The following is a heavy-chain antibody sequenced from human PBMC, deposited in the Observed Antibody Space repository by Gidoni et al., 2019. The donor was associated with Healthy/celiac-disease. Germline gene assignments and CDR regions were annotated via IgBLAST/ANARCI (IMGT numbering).Heavy chain of an antibody. Sequence: QVQLVESGGGVVQPGRSLRLSGAASGLTFSSYGMHWVRQAPGKGLEWVAVISYDGSNKYYADSVKGRFTISRDNSKNTLYLQMNSLRAEDTAVYYCAKVEDIVVVVAYFDYWGQGTLVTVSS. CDR1: GLTFSSYG. CDR3: AKVEDIVVVVAYFDY. CDR2: ISYDGSNK. J-gene: IGHJ4*02. V-gene: IGHV3-30*18. D-gene: IGHD2-15*01.